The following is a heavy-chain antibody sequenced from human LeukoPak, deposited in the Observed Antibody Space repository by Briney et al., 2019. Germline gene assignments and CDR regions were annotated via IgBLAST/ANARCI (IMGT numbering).Heavy chain of an antibody. D-gene: IGHD2-2*01. Sequence: PGGSLRLSCAASGFTFSSYSMNWVRQAPGKGLEWVSSISSSSSYIYYADSVKGRFTSSRDNAKNSLYLQMNSLRAEDTAVYYCARLRVPAAMKDAFDIWGQGTMVTVSS. CDR3: ARLRVPAAMKDAFDI. V-gene: IGHV3-21*01. J-gene: IGHJ3*02. CDR1: GFTFSSYS. CDR2: ISSSSSYI.